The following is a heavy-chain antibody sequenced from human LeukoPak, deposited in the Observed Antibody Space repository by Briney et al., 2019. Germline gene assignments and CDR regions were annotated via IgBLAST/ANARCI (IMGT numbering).Heavy chain of an antibody. CDR1: GYTFTSYG. Sequence: GASVTVSCKASGYTFTSYGISWVRQAPGQGLEWMGWISAYNGNTKYAQNLQGRVTVTTDTSTSTAYMELRSLRSDDTAVYYCARVLYYYRSGNTNNWFDPWGQGTRVTVSS. CDR2: ISAYNGNT. V-gene: IGHV1-18*01. D-gene: IGHD3-10*01. J-gene: IGHJ5*02. CDR3: ARVLYYYRSGNTNNWFDP.